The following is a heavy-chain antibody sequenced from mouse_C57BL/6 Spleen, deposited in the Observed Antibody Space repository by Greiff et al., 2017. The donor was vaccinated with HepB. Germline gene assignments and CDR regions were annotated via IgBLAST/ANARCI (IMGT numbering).Heavy chain of an antibody. V-gene: IGHV1-69*01. CDR2: IDPSDSYT. CDR3: ARPPNSSGYYFDY. J-gene: IGHJ2*01. CDR1: GYTFTSYW. Sequence: VQLQQPGAELVMPGASVKLSCKASGYTFTSYWMHWVKQRPGQGLEWIGEIDPSDSYTYYNQKFKGKSTLTVDKSSSTAYMQLSSLTSEDSAVYYCARPPNSSGYYFDYWGQGTTLTVSS. D-gene: IGHD3-2*02.